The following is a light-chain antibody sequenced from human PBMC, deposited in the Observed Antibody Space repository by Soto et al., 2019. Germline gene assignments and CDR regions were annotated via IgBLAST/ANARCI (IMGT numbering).Light chain of an antibody. Sequence: QSALTQPASVSGSPGQSITMSCTGTSSDVGGYNYVSWYQHYPGKAPKLMIYEVTNRPSGVSNRFSGSKSGSTASLTISGLQAEDEADYYCTSYTSSNSVIFGGGTKLTVL. CDR1: SSDVGGYNY. CDR2: EVT. CDR3: TSYTSSNSVI. J-gene: IGLJ2*01. V-gene: IGLV2-14*01.